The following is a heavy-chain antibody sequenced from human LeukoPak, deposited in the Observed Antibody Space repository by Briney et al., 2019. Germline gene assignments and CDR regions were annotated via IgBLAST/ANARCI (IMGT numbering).Heavy chain of an antibody. CDR3: ASKVGYSSSWYKGGSGYYHYMDV. V-gene: IGHV1-69*05. J-gene: IGHJ6*03. CDR1: GGTFSSYA. CDR2: IIPIFGTA. D-gene: IGHD6-13*01. Sequence: ASVKVSCKASGGTFSSYAISWVRQAPGQGLEWMGGIIPIFGTANYAQKFQGRVTITTDESTSTAYMELSSLRSEDTAVYYCASKVGYSSSWYKGGSGYYHYMDVWGKGTTVTVSS.